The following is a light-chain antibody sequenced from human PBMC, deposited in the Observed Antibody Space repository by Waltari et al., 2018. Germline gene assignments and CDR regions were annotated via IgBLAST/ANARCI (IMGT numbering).Light chain of an antibody. CDR1: SSNIGSHR. J-gene: IGLJ2*01. CDR2: SDN. V-gene: IGLV1-44*01. Sequence: QSVLTQPPSASGTPGQRVTISCSGSSSNIGSHRANWYQQLPGTAPKLLVYSDNQRPSGVPDRFSGSKSGTSASLASSGLQSEDEADYYCSAWDDSLKGVVFGGGTKLTVL. CDR3: SAWDDSLKGVV.